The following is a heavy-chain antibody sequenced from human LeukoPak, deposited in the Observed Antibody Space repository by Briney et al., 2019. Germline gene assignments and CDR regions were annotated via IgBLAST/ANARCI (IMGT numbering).Heavy chain of an antibody. CDR2: IYYSGST. CDR1: GGSISSSSYY. D-gene: IGHD5-18*01. Sequence: SETLSLTCTVSGGSISSSSYYWGWIRQPPGKGLEWIGSIYYSGSTYHNPSLKSRVTISVDTSKNQFSLKLSSVTAADTAVYYCARGGYSYGQGAFDIWGQGTMVTVSS. V-gene: IGHV4-39*07. J-gene: IGHJ3*02. CDR3: ARGGYSYGQGAFDI.